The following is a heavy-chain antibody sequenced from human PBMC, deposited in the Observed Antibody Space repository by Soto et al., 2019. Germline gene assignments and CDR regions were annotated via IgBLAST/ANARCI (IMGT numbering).Heavy chain of an antibody. V-gene: IGHV4-4*07. CDR1: DGAIDRNW. Sequence: LALNCSDSDGAIDRNWWSWLRQPAGRGLDCIGRVYSSGTTDYTPSLNSRATMSVETSKNQYSLKLSSVPAADTAVYYCARDIGSYAYADCYWGQGIQVTVSS. CDR3: ARDIGSYAYADCY. J-gene: IGHJ4*02. CDR2: VYSSGTT. D-gene: IGHD2-2*01.